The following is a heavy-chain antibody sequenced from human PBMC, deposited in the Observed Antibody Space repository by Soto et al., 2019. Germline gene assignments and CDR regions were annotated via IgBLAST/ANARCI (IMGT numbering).Heavy chain of an antibody. CDR2: IYYTGST. Sequence: PSETLSLTCTVSGGSIRSYYWNWIRQPPGKGLEWIGYIYYTGSTNYIPSLKSRVSMSVDTSKNQFSLKLSSVTAADTAVYYCARVEYTNGVYYPFDYWGQGALVTVSS. CDR1: GGSIRSYY. V-gene: IGHV4-59*01. D-gene: IGHD2-8*01. J-gene: IGHJ4*02. CDR3: ARVEYTNGVYYPFDY.